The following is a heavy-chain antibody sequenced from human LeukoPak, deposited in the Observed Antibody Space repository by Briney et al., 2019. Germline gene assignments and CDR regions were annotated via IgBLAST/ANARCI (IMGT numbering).Heavy chain of an antibody. CDR1: GFTFTKAW. V-gene: IGHV3-15*01. J-gene: IGHJ6*02. D-gene: IGHD4-17*01. CDR2: IRSKTDGGTT. CDR3: ARTSDYGDHYIMDV. Sequence: KPGGSLRLSCAASGFTFTKAWMTWVRQAPGKGLEWVGRIRSKTDGGTTDYAAPVKGRFTISRDDSKYSLFLQMDSLKAEDTAVYSCARTSDYGDHYIMDVWGQGTTVTVSS.